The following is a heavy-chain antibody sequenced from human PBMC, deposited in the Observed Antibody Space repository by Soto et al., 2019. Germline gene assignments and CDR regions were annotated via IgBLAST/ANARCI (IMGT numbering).Heavy chain of an antibody. CDR1: GFTLSIYG. CDR3: AKQVTASSGYLVAEYFQH. Sequence: QVQLVESGGGVVQPGRSLRLSCAASGFTLSIYGMQWVRQAPGKGLEWVAVISYDGSNKYYADSVKGRFTISRDNSKNTLYLQMNSLRAEDTAVYYCAKQVTASSGYLVAEYFQHWGQGTLVTVSS. V-gene: IGHV3-30*18. D-gene: IGHD3-22*01. J-gene: IGHJ1*01. CDR2: ISYDGSNK.